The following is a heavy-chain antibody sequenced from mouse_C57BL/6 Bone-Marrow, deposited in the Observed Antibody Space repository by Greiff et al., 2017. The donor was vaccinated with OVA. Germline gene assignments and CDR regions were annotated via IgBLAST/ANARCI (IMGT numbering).Heavy chain of an antibody. CDR3: ASDNWDWFAY. V-gene: IGHV1-50*01. CDR2: IDPSDSYT. D-gene: IGHD4-1*02. Sequence: QVQLQQPGAELVKPGASVKLSCKASGYTFTSYWMQWVKQRPGQGLEWIGEIDPSDSYTNYNQKFKGKATLTVDTSSSTAYMQRSSLTSEDSAVYYCASDNWDWFAYWGQGTLVTVTA. CDR1: GYTFTSYW. J-gene: IGHJ3*01.